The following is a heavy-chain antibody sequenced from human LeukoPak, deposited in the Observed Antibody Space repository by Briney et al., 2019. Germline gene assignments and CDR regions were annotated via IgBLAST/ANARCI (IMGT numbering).Heavy chain of an antibody. V-gene: IGHV4-4*07. Sequence: KPSETLSLTCTVSGGSISSYYWSWIRQPAGKGLEWIGRIYTSGSTNYNPSLKSRVTISLDTSKNQFSLKLSSVTPADTAVYYCARVGRSGSYLDYYFYGMDVWGQGTTVTVSS. CDR3: ARVGRSGSYLDYYFYGMDV. D-gene: IGHD3-10*01. CDR2: IYTSGST. CDR1: GGSISSYY. J-gene: IGHJ6*02.